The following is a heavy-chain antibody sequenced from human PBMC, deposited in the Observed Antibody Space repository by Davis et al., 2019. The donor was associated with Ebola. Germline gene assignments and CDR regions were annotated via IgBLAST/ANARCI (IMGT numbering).Heavy chain of an antibody. V-gene: IGHV3-23*01. J-gene: IGHJ5*02. Sequence: PGGSLRLSCAVSGFTFSNYAMTWVRQAPGKGLEWVSVISGSGGGTYYADSVKGRFIISRDNSNNTLYLQMNSLRAEDTAVYHCARVGCSDANCYENWSDPWGQGTLVTV. CDR1: GFTFSNYA. CDR3: ARVGCSDANCYENWSDP. D-gene: IGHD2-15*01. CDR2: ISGSGGGT.